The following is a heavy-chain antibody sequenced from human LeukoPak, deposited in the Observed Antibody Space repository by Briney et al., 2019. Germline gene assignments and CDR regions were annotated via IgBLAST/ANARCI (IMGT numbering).Heavy chain of an antibody. V-gene: IGHV1-2*06. CDR3: ARGPSGSDY. CDR1: GYTFTGYY. D-gene: IGHD5-12*01. J-gene: IGHJ4*02. Sequence: GASVKVSCKVSGYTFTGYYFHWLRQAPGQGLEWMGRINPSGGGTNYAQKFQGRVTMTRDTSINTAYMDLSSLRSDDTAVYYCARGPSGSDYWGQGTLVTVSS. CDR2: INPSGGGT.